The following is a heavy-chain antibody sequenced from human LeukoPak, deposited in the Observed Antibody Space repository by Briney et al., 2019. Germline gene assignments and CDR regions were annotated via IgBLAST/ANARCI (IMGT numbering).Heavy chain of an antibody. CDR3: ARGVAWSGRTPQY. J-gene: IGHJ4*02. V-gene: IGHV4-38-2*02. CDR1: GYSISSGYY. Sequence: SETLSLTCTVSGYSISSGYYWGWIRQPPGKGLEWIGSTYHSGSTYYNPSLKSRVTISVDTSKSQSSLKLTSVTAADTAVYYCARGVAWSGRTPQYWGQGTLVTVSS. CDR2: TYHSGST. D-gene: IGHD1-26*01.